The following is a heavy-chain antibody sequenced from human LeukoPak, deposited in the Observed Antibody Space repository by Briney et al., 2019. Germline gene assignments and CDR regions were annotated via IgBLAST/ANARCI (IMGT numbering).Heavy chain of an antibody. J-gene: IGHJ5*02. D-gene: IGHD2-21*02. CDR3: ARNTTEVVTAKWFDP. V-gene: IGHV4-38-2*01. CDR1: GYSISSGDY. Sequence: SETLSLTCAVSGYSISSGDYWGWIRQPPGKGLEWIGSIYHSGSTHYNPSRKSRVTISVDTSKNQFSLKLSSVTAADTAVYYCARNTTEVVTAKWFDPWGQGTLVTVSS. CDR2: IYHSGST.